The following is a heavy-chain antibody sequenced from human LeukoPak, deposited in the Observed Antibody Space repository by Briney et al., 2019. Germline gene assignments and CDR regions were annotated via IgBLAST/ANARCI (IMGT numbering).Heavy chain of an antibody. J-gene: IGHJ6*02. CDR2: IKEDGSEK. CDR3: AAERHRNYYYYGMDV. V-gene: IGHV3-7*01. CDR1: GFTFTGYW. Sequence: GGSLRLSCAASGFTFTGYWMSWVRQAPGKGLEWVANIKEDGSEKYYVDSVKGRFTISRDNAKKSLYLQMNSLRAEDTAVYYCAAERHRNYYYYGMDVWGQGTTVTVSS. D-gene: IGHD1-14*01.